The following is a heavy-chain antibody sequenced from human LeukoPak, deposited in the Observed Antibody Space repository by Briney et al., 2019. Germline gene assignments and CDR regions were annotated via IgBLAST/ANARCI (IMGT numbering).Heavy chain of an antibody. V-gene: IGHV4-61*02. Sequence: SETLSLTCAVSGGSISSDSYNWSCLRQPNGQELKWIGRICTSASTNYNPSLKSSATISLATYKNPFSLKLMTVTAAATSVYFCERDTRAIVRGVIPKEAWGWFDTWGQGTLVTVSS. J-gene: IGHJ5*02. CDR1: GGSISSDSYN. CDR2: ICTSAST. D-gene: IGHD3-10*01. CDR3: ERDTRAIVRGVIPKEAWGWFDT.